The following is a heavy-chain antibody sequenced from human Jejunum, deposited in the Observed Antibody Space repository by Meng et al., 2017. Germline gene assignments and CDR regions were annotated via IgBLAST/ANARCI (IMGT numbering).Heavy chain of an antibody. CDR2: INTNTGGT. Sequence: QVQMEQSGAGGRKPGASAKFSCRASGYTLNGFYMHWVRQAPGQGLEWMGRINTNTGGTNYAQNFKGSITLTRDTSTVYMEVNRLRSDDTAMYYCAGRSYNYDDYFDFWGRGTLVTVSS. V-gene: IGHV1-2*06. D-gene: IGHD5-24*01. J-gene: IGHJ4*02. CDR3: AGRSYNYDDYFDF. CDR1: GYTLNGFY.